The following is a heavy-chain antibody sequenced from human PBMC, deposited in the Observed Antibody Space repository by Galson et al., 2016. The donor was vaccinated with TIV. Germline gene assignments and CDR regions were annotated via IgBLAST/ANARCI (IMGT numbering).Heavy chain of an antibody. CDR3: ARDLDSTVTAPFDY. CDR2: INPNSGDT. CDR1: GYTFTGYY. V-gene: IGHV1-2*02. J-gene: IGHJ4*02. Sequence: SVKVSCKASGYTFTGYYMHWVRQAPGQGLEWMGWINPNSGDTNYAQNFQDRVTMTRDTSIRTAYMELSRLKSDVTAVYYCARDLDSTVTAPFDYWGQGTLVTISS. D-gene: IGHD4-17*01.